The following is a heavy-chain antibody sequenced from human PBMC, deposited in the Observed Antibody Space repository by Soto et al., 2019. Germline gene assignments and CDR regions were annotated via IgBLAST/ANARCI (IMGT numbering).Heavy chain of an antibody. Sequence: QVQLVESEGGVVQPGMSLRLSCAASGFTFSYYGLHWVRQAPGKGLEWVAVISSGDTDTYYVDSVKGRFTISRDNSKNTLYLQMNSLKAEDTAVYYCARDGRCSGFSGYYYYAMDVWGQGTTVIVSS. D-gene: IGHD2-21*01. J-gene: IGHJ6*02. CDR2: ISSGDTDT. CDR1: GFTFSYYG. V-gene: IGHV3-30*04. CDR3: ARDGRCSGFSGYYYYAMDV.